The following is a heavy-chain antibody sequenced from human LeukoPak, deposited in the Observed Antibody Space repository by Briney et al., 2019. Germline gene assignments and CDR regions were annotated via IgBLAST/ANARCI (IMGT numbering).Heavy chain of an antibody. Sequence: GGSLRLSCAASGFTFSSYGMHWVRQAPGKGLEWVAVISSDGSDKYYADSVKGRFTISRDNSKNTMYLQMNSLRDEDTAVYYCAKGSATTVVTIDYWGQGTLVTSST. D-gene: IGHD4-23*01. CDR3: AKGSATTVVTIDY. V-gene: IGHV3-30*18. J-gene: IGHJ4*02. CDR2: ISSDGSDK. CDR1: GFTFSSYG.